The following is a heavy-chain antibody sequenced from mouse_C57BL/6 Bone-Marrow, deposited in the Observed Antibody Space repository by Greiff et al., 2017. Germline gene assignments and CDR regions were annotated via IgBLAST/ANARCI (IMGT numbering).Heavy chain of an antibody. D-gene: IGHD2-1*01. CDR1: GYTFTSYW. CDR3: ARDYGYYAGFAY. Sequence: VQLQQPGAELVRPGTSVKLSCKASGYTFTSYWMHWVKQRPGQGLEWIGVIDPSDGYTNYNQKFKGKATLTVDTSSSTTYMQLRSLTSEDSAVYDCARDYGYYAGFAYWGQGTLVTVSA. V-gene: IGHV1-59*01. CDR2: IDPSDGYT. J-gene: IGHJ3*01.